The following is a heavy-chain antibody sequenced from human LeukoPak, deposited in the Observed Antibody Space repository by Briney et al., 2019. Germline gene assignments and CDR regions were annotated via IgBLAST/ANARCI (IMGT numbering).Heavy chain of an antibody. D-gene: IGHD4-23*01. CDR1: GYTFTSYG. J-gene: IGHJ4*02. CDR2: INPNSGDT. V-gene: IGHV1-2*02. CDR3: ARASRWLGNFDS. Sequence: ASVKVSCKASGYTFTSYGISWVRQAPGQGLEWMGWINPNSGDTNYAQKFQGGVTMTRDTPIMTAYLELTSLKSDDTAVYFCARASRWLGNFDSWGQGTLVTVSS.